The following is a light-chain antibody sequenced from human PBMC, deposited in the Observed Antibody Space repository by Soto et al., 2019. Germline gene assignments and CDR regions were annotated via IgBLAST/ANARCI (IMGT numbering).Light chain of an antibody. Sequence: DIQITKHPSTLSASVGDRVTITCRASQIISSWLAWYQQKPGTAPKLLIYDASSLESGVPSRFSGSGSGTEFTLTSSNLQPFELAYYYCHNYYTFGQGTKVDIK. CDR2: DAS. J-gene: IGKJ1*01. CDR1: QIISSW. V-gene: IGKV1-5*01. CDR3: HNYYT.